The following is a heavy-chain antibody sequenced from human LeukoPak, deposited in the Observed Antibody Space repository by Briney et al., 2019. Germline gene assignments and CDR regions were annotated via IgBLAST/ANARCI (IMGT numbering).Heavy chain of an antibody. Sequence: GGSLRLSCAASGFTFSSYAMHWIRQAPGKWLEWVAVISYDGSNKYYADSVKGRFTISRDNSKNTLYLQMNSLRAEDTAVYYCASGVIVVAPIDYWGQGTLVTVSS. D-gene: IGHD3-22*01. V-gene: IGHV3-30-3*01. CDR1: GFTFSSYA. CDR3: ASGVIVVAPIDY. CDR2: ISYDGSNK. J-gene: IGHJ4*02.